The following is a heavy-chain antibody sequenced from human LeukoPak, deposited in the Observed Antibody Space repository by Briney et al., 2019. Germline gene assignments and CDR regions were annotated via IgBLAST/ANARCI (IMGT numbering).Heavy chain of an antibody. J-gene: IGHJ5*02. D-gene: IGHD6-6*01. CDR1: GFTFSKYW. CDR2: INSDGSNT. CDR3: ARTGIAARPTVWFDP. Sequence: GGSLRLSCAASGFTFSKYWMHWVRQAPGKGPVWVSYINSDGSNTNYADSVKGRFTISRDNAKNTLYLQMNSLRAEDTVLYYCARTGIAARPTVWFDPWGQGTLVTVSS. V-gene: IGHV3-74*01.